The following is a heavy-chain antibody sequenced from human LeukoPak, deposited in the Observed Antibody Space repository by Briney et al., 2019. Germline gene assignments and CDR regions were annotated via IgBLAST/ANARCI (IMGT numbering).Heavy chain of an antibody. J-gene: IGHJ4*02. CDR1: GYSFTSYW. CDR3: ARQTAMGRSGDY. D-gene: IGHD7-27*01. V-gene: IGHV5-51*01. CDR2: IEPSDSDI. Sequence: GESLKISCKASGYSFTSYWIGWVRQMPGKGLEWMGIIEPSDSDIRYTPSFQAQVTISADKSLSTAYLQWNSLKASDTAIYYCARQTAMGRSGDYWGQGTLVTVSS.